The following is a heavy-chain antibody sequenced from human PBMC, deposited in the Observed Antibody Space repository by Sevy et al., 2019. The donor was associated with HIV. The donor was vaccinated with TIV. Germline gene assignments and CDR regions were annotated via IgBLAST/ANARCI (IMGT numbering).Heavy chain of an antibody. CDR1: GFTFSSYW. V-gene: IGHV3-7*01. J-gene: IGHJ4*02. Sequence: GGSLRLSCAVSGFTFSSYWMSWVRQAPGKGLEWVANIKQDGGAQYDVDSVKGRFAISRDNAKNSLFLQMNSLRVEDTAVYYCARSTNSAALDYWGQGTPVTVSS. CDR3: ARSTNSAALDY. D-gene: IGHD2-2*01. CDR2: IKQDGGAQ.